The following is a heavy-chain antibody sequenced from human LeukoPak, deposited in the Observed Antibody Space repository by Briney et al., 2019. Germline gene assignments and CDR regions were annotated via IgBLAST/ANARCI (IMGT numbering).Heavy chain of an antibody. CDR3: AGLAARGYFQH. CDR1: GYTSTGDY. CDR2: INPNSGGT. Sequence: ASVKVSCKASGYTSTGDYMHWVRQAPGQGLEWMGWINPNSGGTNYAQKFQGRVTMTRDTSISTAYMELSSLRSDDTAVYYCAGLAARGYFQHWGQGTLVTVSS. D-gene: IGHD6-6*01. J-gene: IGHJ1*01. V-gene: IGHV1-2*02.